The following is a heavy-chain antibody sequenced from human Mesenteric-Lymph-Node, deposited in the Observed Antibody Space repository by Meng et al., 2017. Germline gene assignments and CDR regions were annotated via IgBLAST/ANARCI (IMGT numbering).Heavy chain of an antibody. J-gene: IGHJ5*02. CDR3: ARDLKWGYDYVWGSYRYYNWFDP. D-gene: IGHD3-16*02. CDR1: RRFISSCY. Sequence: SETLSLTCTVSRRFISSCYWSWIRQPAGKGLEWIGYIYYSGSTNYNPSLKSRVTISVDTSKNQFSLKLSSVTAADTAVYYCARDLKWGYDYVWGSYRYYNWFDPWGQGTLVTVSS. V-gene: IGHV4-59*01. CDR2: IYYSGST.